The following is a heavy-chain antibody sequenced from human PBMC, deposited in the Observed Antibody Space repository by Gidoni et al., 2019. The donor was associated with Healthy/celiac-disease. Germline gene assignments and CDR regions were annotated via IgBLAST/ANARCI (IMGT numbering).Heavy chain of an antibody. V-gene: IGHV5-51*01. D-gene: IGHD1-26*01. CDR2: IYPGDSDT. CDR3: ARTSKVGATGGLYYFDY. Sequence: GSGYSFTSYWIGWVRQMAGKGLEWMGIIYPGDSDTRYSPSFQGQVTISADKSISTAYLQWSSLKASDTAMYYCARTSKVGATGGLYYFDYWGQGTLVTVSS. J-gene: IGHJ4*02. CDR1: GYSFTSYW.